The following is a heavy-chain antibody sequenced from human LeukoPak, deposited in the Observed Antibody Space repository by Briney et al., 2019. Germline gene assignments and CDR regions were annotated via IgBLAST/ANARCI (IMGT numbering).Heavy chain of an antibody. D-gene: IGHD3-22*01. CDR3: ARDLAYYDSSGDDAFDI. CDR2: IRYDGSNK. CDR1: GFTFSSYG. J-gene: IGHJ3*02. V-gene: IGHV3-30*02. Sequence: GGSLRLSCAASGFTFSSYGMHWVRQAPGEGLEWVAFIRYDGSNKYYADSVKGRFTISRDNAKNTVFLQMNSLRAEDTAVYYCARDLAYYDSSGDDAFDIWGQGTMVTVSS.